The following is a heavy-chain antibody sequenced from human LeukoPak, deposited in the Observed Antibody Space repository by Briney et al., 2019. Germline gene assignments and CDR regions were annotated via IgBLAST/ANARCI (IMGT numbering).Heavy chain of an antibody. CDR1: GYSFTSYW. Sequence: GESLKISCKGSGYSFTSYWIGWVRQMPGKGLEWMGIIYPGDSDTRYSPTFQGQVTISADKSISTAYLQWSSLKASDTAMYYCAGSYGSGSLSSAFDIWGQGTMVTVSS. CDR2: IYPGDSDT. J-gene: IGHJ3*02. D-gene: IGHD3-10*01. V-gene: IGHV5-51*01. CDR3: AGSYGSGSLSSAFDI.